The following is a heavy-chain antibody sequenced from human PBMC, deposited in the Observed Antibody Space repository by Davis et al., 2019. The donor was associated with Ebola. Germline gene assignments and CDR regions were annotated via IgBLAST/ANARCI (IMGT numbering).Heavy chain of an antibody. D-gene: IGHD3-10*01. CDR1: GFTFSTYN. Sequence: GESLKISCSASGFTFSTYNMNWVRQAPGKGLEWVSYISTSGSTIYYADSVKGRFTISRDNAKNSLYLQMNSLRDEDTAMYYCARDVVVRGLYYYAMDVWGKGTTVTVSS. J-gene: IGHJ6*04. CDR2: ISTSGSTI. V-gene: IGHV3-48*02. CDR3: ARDVVVRGLYYYAMDV.